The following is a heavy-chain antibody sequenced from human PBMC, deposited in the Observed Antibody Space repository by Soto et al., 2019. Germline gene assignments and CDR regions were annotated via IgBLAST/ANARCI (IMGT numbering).Heavy chain of an antibody. Sequence: QVQLQESGPGLVKPSQTLSLTCTVSGGSISNGNHYWSWIRQLPGKGLEVIVYIYNSGRTNYNPSLKSRSNISVDTSRIQISRRLSFVTAANTAVYYCAREPGFCSGGYCYGRAVDYWGQGTPVTVYS. V-gene: IGHV4-31*03. J-gene: IGHJ4*02. CDR2: IYNSGRT. D-gene: IGHD2-15*01. CDR1: GGSISNGNHY. CDR3: AREPGFCSGGYCYGRAVDY.